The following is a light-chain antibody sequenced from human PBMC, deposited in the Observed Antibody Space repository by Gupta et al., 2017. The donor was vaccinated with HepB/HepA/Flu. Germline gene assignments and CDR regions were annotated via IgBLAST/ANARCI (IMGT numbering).Light chain of an antibody. V-gene: IGKV3-15*01. CDR2: GAS. Sequence: EIVMPHSPATLSVSPGERATLSCRASQSVSSNLAWYQQKPGQAPRLLIYGASTRATGIPARFSGRGSGTEFTLTISSLQSEDFAVYYCQQDNNWPRTFGQGTKVEIK. CDR1: QSVSSN. CDR3: QQDNNWPRT. J-gene: IGKJ1*01.